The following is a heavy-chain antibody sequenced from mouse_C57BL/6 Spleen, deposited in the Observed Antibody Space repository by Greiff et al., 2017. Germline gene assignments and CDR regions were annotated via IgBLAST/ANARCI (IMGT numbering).Heavy chain of an antibody. D-gene: IGHD2-4*01. CDR2: IYPGSGNT. CDR1: GYTFTDYY. J-gene: IGHJ2*01. V-gene: IGHV1-84*01. Sequence: LMEPGPELVKPGASVKISCKASGYTFTDYYINWVKQRPGQGLEWIGWIYPGSGNTKYNEKFKGKATLTVEPSSSTAYMQLSSLTSEDSAVYFCARSGLPHYFDYWGQGTTLTVSS. CDR3: ARSGLPHYFDY.